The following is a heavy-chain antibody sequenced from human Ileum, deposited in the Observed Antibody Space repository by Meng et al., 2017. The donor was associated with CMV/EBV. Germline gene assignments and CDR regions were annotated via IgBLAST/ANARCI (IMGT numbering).Heavy chain of an antibody. D-gene: IGHD2-2*02. V-gene: IGHV3-30*04. CDR3: ARAAPVHFVVVPAAIGNWFDP. CDR1: GFTFSSYA. J-gene: IGHJ5*02. CDR2: ISYDGSNK. Sequence: GESLKISCAASGFTFSSYAMHWVRQAPGKGLEWVAVISYDGSNKYYADSVKGRFTISRDNSKNTLYLQMNSLSAEDTAVYYCARAAPVHFVVVPAAIGNWFDPWGQGTLVTVSS.